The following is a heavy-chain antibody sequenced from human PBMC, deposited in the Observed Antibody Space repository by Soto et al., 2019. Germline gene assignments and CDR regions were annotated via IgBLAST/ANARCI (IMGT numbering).Heavy chain of an antibody. CDR2: IDPSDSYT. Sequence: PGESLKISCKGSGYSFTSYWISWVRQMPGQGLEWMGRIDPSDSYTNYSPSFQGHVTISADKSISTAYLQWSSLKASDTAMYYCAVYDSSGPSWFDPWGQGTLVTVSS. J-gene: IGHJ5*02. CDR3: AVYDSSGPSWFDP. V-gene: IGHV5-10-1*01. CDR1: GYSFTSYW. D-gene: IGHD3-22*01.